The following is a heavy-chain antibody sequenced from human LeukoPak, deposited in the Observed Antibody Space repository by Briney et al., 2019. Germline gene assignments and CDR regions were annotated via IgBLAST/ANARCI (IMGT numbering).Heavy chain of an antibody. CDR2: ISSSGSTT. Sequence: GGSLRLSCAASGFTFSSYAMSWIRQAPGKGLEWVSYISSSGSTTYYADSVKGRFTISRDNAKNSLYLQMNSLKAEDTAVYYCARLDTIFGVVYYYMDVWGKGTTVTVSS. CDR1: GFTFSSYA. V-gene: IGHV3-11*01. J-gene: IGHJ6*03. D-gene: IGHD3-3*01. CDR3: ARLDTIFGVVYYYMDV.